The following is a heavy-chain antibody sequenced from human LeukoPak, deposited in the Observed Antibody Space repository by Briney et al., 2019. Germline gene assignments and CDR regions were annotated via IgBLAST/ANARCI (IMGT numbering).Heavy chain of an antibody. V-gene: IGHV4-59*01. Sequence: PSETLSLTCTVSGGSISSYYWSWIRQPPGKGLEWIEYIYYGGSTNSNPSLKSLVTISVDTSKNQFSLKLSSVTAADTAVYYCARRVETGYFLWGQGTLVTVSS. J-gene: IGHJ4*02. CDR3: ARRVETGYFL. D-gene: IGHD3-9*01. CDR2: IYYGGST. CDR1: GGSISSYY.